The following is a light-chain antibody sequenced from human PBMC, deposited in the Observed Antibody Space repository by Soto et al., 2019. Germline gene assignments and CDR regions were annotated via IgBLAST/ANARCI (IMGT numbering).Light chain of an antibody. Sequence: EIVLTQSPGTLSLSPGERATLSCRASQTVTGSYLAWYQQKPGQAPRLLIYGASNRATGIPDRFSGSGSGTDFTLTISRLEPEDVAVYYCQQCGPSLKYTFGQGTKLEIK. CDR1: QTVTGSY. CDR2: GAS. CDR3: QQCGPSLKYT. J-gene: IGKJ2*01. V-gene: IGKV3-20*01.